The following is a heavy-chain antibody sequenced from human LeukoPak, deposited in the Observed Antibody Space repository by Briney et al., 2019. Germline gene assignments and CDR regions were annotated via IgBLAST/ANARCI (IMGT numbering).Heavy chain of an antibody. Sequence: GGSLRLSCAASGFTFSSYVMSWVRQAPGKGLEWVSAISGSGGSTYYADSVKGRFTISRDNSKNTLYLQMNSLRAEDTAVYYCAKDWRRGYSYGFDYWGQGALVTVSS. V-gene: IGHV3-23*01. CDR2: ISGSGGST. D-gene: IGHD5-18*01. CDR3: AKDWRRGYSYGFDY. J-gene: IGHJ4*02. CDR1: GFTFSSYV.